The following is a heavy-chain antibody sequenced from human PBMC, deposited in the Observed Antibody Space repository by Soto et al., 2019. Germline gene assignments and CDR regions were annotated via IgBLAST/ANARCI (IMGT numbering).Heavy chain of an antibody. J-gene: IGHJ4*02. CDR1: GYPISSGYY. CDR2: IHHSGST. Sequence: PSETLSLTCAVSGYPISSGYYWGWIRQPPGKGLEWIGIIHHSGSTYYNPSLRSRITISVDTSKNQLSLKIPSVTAADTAVYYCARSSGYVPGGYWGQGILVTVSS. V-gene: IGHV4-38-2*01. D-gene: IGHD5-12*01. CDR3: ARSSGYVPGGY.